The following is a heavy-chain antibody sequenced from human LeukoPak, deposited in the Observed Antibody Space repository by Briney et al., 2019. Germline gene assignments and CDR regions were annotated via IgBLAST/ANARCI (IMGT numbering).Heavy chain of an antibody. J-gene: IGHJ4*02. D-gene: IGHD4/OR15-4a*01. CDR3: ARDNSYGAFDD. V-gene: IGHV3-74*01. CDR2: INSDGSSA. Sequence: PGGSLRLSCAASGFTFSSYWMHWVRPGPGKGLVWVSRINSDGSSASYADSVKGRFTIFRDNAKNTLYLQMNSLRAEDTAVYYCARDNSYGAFDDWGQGTLVTVSS. CDR1: GFTFSSYW.